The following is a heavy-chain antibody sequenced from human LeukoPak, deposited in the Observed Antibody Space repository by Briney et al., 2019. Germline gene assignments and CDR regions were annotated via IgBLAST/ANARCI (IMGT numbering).Heavy chain of an antibody. CDR1: GFTFSSYS. CDR3: ARDLLWLTGEEAFDI. V-gene: IGHV3-21*01. Sequence: GGSLRLSCAASGFTFSSYSMNWVRQAPGKGLEWVSSISSSSSYIYYADSVKGRFTISRDNAKNSLYLQMNSLRAEDTAVCYCARDLLWLTGEEAFDIWGQGTMVTVSS. CDR2: ISSSSSYI. D-gene: IGHD7-27*01. J-gene: IGHJ3*02.